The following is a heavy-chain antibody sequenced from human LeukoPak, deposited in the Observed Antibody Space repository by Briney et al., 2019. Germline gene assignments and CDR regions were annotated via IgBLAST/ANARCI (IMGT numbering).Heavy chain of an antibody. CDR2: TYWNDDK. V-gene: IGHV2-5*01. CDR3: AHRRAYDFWSGGPEWFDP. CDR1: GFSRRKSGVG. J-gene: IGHJ5*02. Sequence: SGPTLVNPTQTLTLTCTFSGFSRRKSGVGVGWIRQPPGKALEWLALTYWNDDKGYIPSLKSRLTVTKDTSKNQVVLTMTNMDPVDTATYYCAHRRAYDFWSGGPEWFDPWGQGTLVTVSS. D-gene: IGHD3-3*01.